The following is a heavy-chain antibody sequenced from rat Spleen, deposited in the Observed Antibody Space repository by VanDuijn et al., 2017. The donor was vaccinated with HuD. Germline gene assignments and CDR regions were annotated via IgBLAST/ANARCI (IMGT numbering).Heavy chain of an antibody. V-gene: IGHV3-3*01. D-gene: IGHD1-11*01. Sequence: EVQLQESGPGLVKPSQSLALTCSVTGYSITSSYRWNWIRKFPGNKLEWMGYINSAGTTIYNPSLKSRISITRDTSKNQFFLQVNSVTTEDTATYYCTRSIRPYGGYPFDFWGQGVMVTVSS. CDR2: INSAGTT. CDR3: TRSIRPYGGYPFDF. CDR1: GYSITSSYR. J-gene: IGHJ2*01.